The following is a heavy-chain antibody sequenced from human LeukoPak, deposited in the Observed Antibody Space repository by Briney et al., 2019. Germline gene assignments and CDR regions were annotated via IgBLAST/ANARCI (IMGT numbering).Heavy chain of an antibody. CDR2: IYPYTGAT. V-gene: IGHV1-2*02. D-gene: IGHD3-10*01. J-gene: IGHJ4*02. CDR1: GYTFSGTGWY. CDR3: ARDGPAQMVDFDY. Sequence: ASVKVSCKASGYTFSGTGWYLYWLRQAPGQGLECMGWIYPYTGATHYAQKFQGRVAMTRDTSIRPAYMELSRLRPDDTAVYYCARDGPAQMVDFDYWGQGTLVTVSS.